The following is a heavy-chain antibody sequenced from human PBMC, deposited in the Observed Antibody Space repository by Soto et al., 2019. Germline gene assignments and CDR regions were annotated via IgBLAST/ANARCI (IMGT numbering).Heavy chain of an antibody. CDR2: IYYSGST. CDR1: GVSISSYY. D-gene: IGHD3-16*01. CDR3: ARDSFSHLPYYYYYGMDV. Sequence: WYTLSLTYSGTGVSISSYYWSWIRQPPGKGLEWIGYIYYSGSTNYNPSLKSRVTISVDTSKNQFSLKLSSVTAADTAVYYCARDSFSHLPYYYYYGMDVWGQGTTVTVSS. J-gene: IGHJ6*02. V-gene: IGHV4-59*01.